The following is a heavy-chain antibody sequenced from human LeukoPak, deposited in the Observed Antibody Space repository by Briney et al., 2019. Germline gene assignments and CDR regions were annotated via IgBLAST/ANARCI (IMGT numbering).Heavy chain of an antibody. CDR3: ARDLSSGWYSDYYYYYMDV. D-gene: IGHD6-19*01. V-gene: IGHV4-4*07. Sequence: PSETLSLTCTVSGGSISSYDWSWIPQPAGKGLEWIGRIYTSGSTSYNPSLKSRVTMSIDTSKNHFSLKLNSVTAADTAVYYCARDLSSGWYSDYYYYYMDVWGKGTTVTVSS. CDR2: IYTSGST. J-gene: IGHJ6*03. CDR1: GGSISSYD.